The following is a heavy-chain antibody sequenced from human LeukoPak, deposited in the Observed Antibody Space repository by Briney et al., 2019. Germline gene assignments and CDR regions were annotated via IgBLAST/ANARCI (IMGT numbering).Heavy chain of an antibody. Sequence: GASVKVSCKASGYSFTGYYMHWVRQAPGQGLEWMGWINPNSGGTNYALKFQGRVTMTRDTSINTTYMQLSSLRSDASAVYYCARDRGFVPDAFDIWGQGTMVTVSS. J-gene: IGHJ3*02. CDR3: ARDRGFVPDAFDI. D-gene: IGHD3-10*01. CDR1: GYSFTGYY. V-gene: IGHV1-2*02. CDR2: INPNSGGT.